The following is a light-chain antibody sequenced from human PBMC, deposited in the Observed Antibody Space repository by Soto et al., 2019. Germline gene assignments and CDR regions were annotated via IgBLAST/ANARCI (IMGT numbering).Light chain of an antibody. CDR3: QQRSNWPIT. CDR2: DAS. J-gene: IGKJ5*01. CDR1: QSVRTN. Sequence: EIVMTQYPDTLSVSPGETVTLSCRASQSVRTNLAWYQHKPGQAPRLLIYDASNRATGIPARFSGSGSGTDFTLTISSLEPEDFAVYYCQQRSNWPITFGQGTRLEIK. V-gene: IGKV3-11*01.